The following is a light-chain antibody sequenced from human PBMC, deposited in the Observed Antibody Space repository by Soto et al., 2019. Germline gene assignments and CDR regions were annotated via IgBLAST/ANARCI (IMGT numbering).Light chain of an antibody. J-gene: IGKJ1*01. CDR3: QEYRNDYGT. CDR1: QSIDTW. CDR2: KAS. Sequence: DIQMTQSPATLAASVGDRVSLTCRASQSIDTWLAWYQQKAGKAPNLLIYKASRLESGVPSRFSGSGSGTEFTLTISSLQPEDFGSYYCQEYRNDYGTFGQGTKVEMK. V-gene: IGKV1-5*03.